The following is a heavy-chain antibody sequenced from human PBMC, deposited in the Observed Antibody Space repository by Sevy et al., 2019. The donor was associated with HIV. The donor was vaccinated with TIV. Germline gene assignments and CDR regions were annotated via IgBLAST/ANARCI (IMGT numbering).Heavy chain of an antibody. CDR2: VYHFGST. D-gene: IGHD2-15*01. J-gene: IGHJ4*02. CDR1: GYSISSGYY. V-gene: IGHV4-38-2*01. CDR3: ARVYWVGAAMDFYY. Sequence: SETLSLTCAVSGYSISSGYYWGWIRQPPGKGLEWIGSVYHFGSTYYNPSLKSRVTFSVDTSKNRFSLKLYSVTVADTAVYYCARVYWVGAAMDFYYWGRGTLVTVSS.